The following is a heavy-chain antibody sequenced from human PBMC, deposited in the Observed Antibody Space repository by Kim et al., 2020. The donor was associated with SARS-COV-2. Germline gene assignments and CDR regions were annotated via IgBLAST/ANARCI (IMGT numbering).Heavy chain of an antibody. Sequence: ASVKVSCKASGYTFTSYGISWVRQAPGQGLEWMGWISAYNGNTNYAQKLQGRVTMTTDTSTSTAYMELRSLRSDDTAVYYCARSIRGETAARFPPKLNYYGSGSYYKYGMDVWGHGTTVTVSS. CDR1: GYTFTSYG. D-gene: IGHD3-10*01. CDR2: ISAYNGNT. CDR3: ARSIRGETAARFPPKLNYYGSGSYYKYGMDV. V-gene: IGHV1-18*01. J-gene: IGHJ6*02.